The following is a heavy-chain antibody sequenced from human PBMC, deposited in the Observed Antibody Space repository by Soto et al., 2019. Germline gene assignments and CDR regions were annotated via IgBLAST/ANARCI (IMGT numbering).Heavy chain of an antibody. CDR2: IIDSGGST. CDR1: GFPFSYHY. V-gene: IGHV3-23*01. Sequence: GGSLILSCAASGFPFSYHYMELVRQAPGKGLEWVSDIIDSGGSTYYADSVKGRFTISRDNSKSTLYLQMNSLRAEDTAVYYCGKGRSYYYYYGVDVWGQGTTVTVSS. J-gene: IGHJ6*02. D-gene: IGHD1-26*01. CDR3: GKGRSYYYYYGVDV.